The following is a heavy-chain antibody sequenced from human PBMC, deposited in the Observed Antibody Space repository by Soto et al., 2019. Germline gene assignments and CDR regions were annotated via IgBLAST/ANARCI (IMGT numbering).Heavy chain of an antibody. CDR3: ARWSCTSGPINTLDH. V-gene: IGHV4-59*01. D-gene: IGHD2-2*01. CDR2: MFSSGPP. Sequence: QVQLQESGPGLLRPSETLSLNCSVSGGSIRGYSWSWIRQAPGTGLESTGNMFSSGPPNHSPSLTRLVAMSGDMSDNRYSLRLIAVTAAYPAVYLCARWSCTSGPINTLDHSGQGIRVTVSS. CDR1: GGSIRGYS. J-gene: IGHJ4*02.